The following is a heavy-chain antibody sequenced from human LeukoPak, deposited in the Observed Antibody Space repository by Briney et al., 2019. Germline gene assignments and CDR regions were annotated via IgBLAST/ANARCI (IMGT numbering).Heavy chain of an antibody. CDR2: ISSSGGST. CDR3: AKDGAYNSVWIPNDY. CDR1: GFTFSSYA. J-gene: IGHJ4*02. D-gene: IGHD6-19*01. Sequence: GGSLRLSCAASGFTFSSYAMSWVRQAPGKGLEWVSAISSSGGSTYYADSVKGRFTISRDNSKNTLYLQMTSLRAEDTAVYYCAKDGAYNSVWIPNDYWGQGTLVTVSS. V-gene: IGHV3-23*01.